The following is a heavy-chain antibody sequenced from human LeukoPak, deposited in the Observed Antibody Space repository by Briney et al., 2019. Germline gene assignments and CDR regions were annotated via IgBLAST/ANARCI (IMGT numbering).Heavy chain of an antibody. V-gene: IGHV3-30*04. J-gene: IGHJ4*02. Sequence: GGSLRLSCSASGFTFSSYTMHWVRQAPGKGLEWVAVISYDGRNKYNADSVKGRFTISRDNSKNTLYLQMNSLRAEDTAVYYCAREQGYCSSTSCYKPFDYWGQGTLVTVSS. CDR2: ISYDGRNK. D-gene: IGHD2-2*02. CDR3: AREQGYCSSTSCYKPFDY. CDR1: GFTFSSYT.